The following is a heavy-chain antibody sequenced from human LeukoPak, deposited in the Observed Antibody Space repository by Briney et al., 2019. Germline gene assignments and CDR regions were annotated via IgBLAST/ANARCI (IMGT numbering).Heavy chain of an antibody. CDR2: IDPSDSYT. V-gene: IGHV5-10-1*01. Sequence: GESLRISCKGSGYSFTSYWISWVRQMPGKGLEWMGRIDPSDSYTNYSPSFQGHVTISADKSFSTAYLQWSSLKASDTAMYYCARWVMVREPFDYWGQGTLVTVSS. D-gene: IGHD3-10*01. CDR1: GYSFTSYW. CDR3: ARWVMVREPFDY. J-gene: IGHJ4*02.